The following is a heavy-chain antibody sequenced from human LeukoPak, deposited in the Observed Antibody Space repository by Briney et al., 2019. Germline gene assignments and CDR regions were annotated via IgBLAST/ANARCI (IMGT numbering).Heavy chain of an antibody. CDR2: IYSGGST. D-gene: IGHD3-10*01. V-gene: IGHV3-66*01. J-gene: IGHJ4*02. CDR1: GFTVSSNY. Sequence: GGSLRLSCAASGFTVSSNYMSWVRQAPGKGLGWVSVIYSGGSTYYADSVKGRFTISRDNSKNTLYLQMNSLRAEDTAVYYCARALYYYGSGSPIDYWGQGTLVTVSS. CDR3: ARALYYYGSGSPIDY.